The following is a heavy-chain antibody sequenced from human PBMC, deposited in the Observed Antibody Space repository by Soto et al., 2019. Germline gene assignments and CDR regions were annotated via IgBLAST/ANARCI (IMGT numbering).Heavy chain of an antibody. V-gene: IGHV1-69*13. D-gene: IGHD3-3*01. J-gene: IGHJ5*02. CDR3: ARGKYYDFWSGYYTGMTWFDP. CDR2: IIPIFGTA. CDR1: GGTFSSYA. Sequence: SVKVSCKASGGTFSSYAISWVRQAPGQGLEWMGGIIPIFGTANYAQKFQGRVTITADESTSTAYMELSSLRSEDTAVYYCARGKYYDFWSGYYTGMTWFDPWGQGTLVTVSS.